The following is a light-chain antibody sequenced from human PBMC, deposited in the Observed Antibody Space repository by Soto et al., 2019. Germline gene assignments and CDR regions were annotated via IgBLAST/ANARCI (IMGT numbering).Light chain of an antibody. J-gene: IGLJ3*02. CDR3: CSYTSSSARV. Sequence: QSVLTQPASVSGSPGQSITISCTGTSSDVGGYDYVSWFQQYPGKAPKLIIFEVSNRPSGVSHRFSGSKSGNTASLTISGLQTADEAHYYCCSYTSSSARVFGGGTKLTVL. V-gene: IGLV2-14*01. CDR2: EVS. CDR1: SSDVGGYDY.